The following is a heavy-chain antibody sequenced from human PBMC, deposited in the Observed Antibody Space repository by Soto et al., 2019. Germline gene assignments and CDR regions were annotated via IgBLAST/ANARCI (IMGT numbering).Heavy chain of an antibody. J-gene: IGHJ2*01. V-gene: IGHV4-59*08. CDR3: ARFNWYFDL. Sequence: QVQLQESGPGLVKPSETLSLTCTVSGGSISSYYWSWIRQPPGKGLEWIGYIYYSGSTNYNPSLKSRVTISVDTSKSQSSLKLSSLTAADTAVYYCARFNWYFDLWGRGTLVTVSS. CDR1: GGSISSYY. CDR2: IYYSGST.